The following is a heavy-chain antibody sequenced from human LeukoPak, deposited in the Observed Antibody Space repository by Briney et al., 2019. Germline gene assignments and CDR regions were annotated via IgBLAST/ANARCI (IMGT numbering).Heavy chain of an antibody. V-gene: IGHV4-61*02. Sequence: SQTLSLTCTVSGGSISSGSYYWSWIRQPAGKGLEWIGRIYTSGSTNYNPSLKSRVTIPVDTSKNQFSLKLSSVTAADTAVYYCARSTGQYYYDSSGYGYYGYWGQGTLVTVSS. CDR1: GGSISSGSYY. CDR2: IYTSGST. CDR3: ARSTGQYYYDSSGYGYYGY. D-gene: IGHD3-22*01. J-gene: IGHJ4*02.